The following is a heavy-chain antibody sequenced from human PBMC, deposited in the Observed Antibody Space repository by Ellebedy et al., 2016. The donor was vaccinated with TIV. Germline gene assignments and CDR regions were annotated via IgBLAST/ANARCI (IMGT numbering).Heavy chain of an antibody. D-gene: IGHD3-10*01. CDR1: GYSFTSYW. J-gene: IGHJ5*02. V-gene: IGHV5-51*01. CDR3: ARWGYYGSGRGYWFDP. CDR2: IYPGDSDT. Sequence: GGSLRLSCKGSGYSFTSYWIGWVRQMPGKGLEWMAIIYPGDSDTRYSPSFQGHVTISADKSIRTAYLQWSSLKASDTAMYYCARWGYYGSGRGYWFDPWGQGTLVTVSS.